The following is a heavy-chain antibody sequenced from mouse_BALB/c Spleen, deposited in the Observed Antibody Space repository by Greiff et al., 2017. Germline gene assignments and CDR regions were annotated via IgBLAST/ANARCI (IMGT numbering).Heavy chain of an antibody. V-gene: IGHV1S29*02. Sequence: EVQLQQSGPELVKPGASVKISCKASGYTFTDYNMHWVKQSHGKSLEWIGYIYPYNGGTGYNQKFKSKATLTVDNSSSTAYMELRSLTSEDSAVYYCARSAYYRSSWFAYWGQGTLVTVSA. CDR2: IYPYNGGT. D-gene: IGHD2-14*01. J-gene: IGHJ3*01. CDR3: ARSAYYRSSWFAY. CDR1: GYTFTDYN.